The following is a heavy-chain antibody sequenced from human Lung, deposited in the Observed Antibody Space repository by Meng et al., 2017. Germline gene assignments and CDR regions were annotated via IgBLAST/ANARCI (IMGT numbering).Heavy chain of an antibody. J-gene: IGHJ4*02. CDR1: GGTFSSYA. V-gene: IGHV1-69*06. Sequence: SVKVSCKASGGTFSSYALSWVRQAPGQGLEWMGGIVPIFGTANNAQKFQGRVTITADKSTDTAYMELSGLRSEDTAVYYCARSTPVYCSGVSCYFWERNFDYWGQGTLVTVSS. D-gene: IGHD2-15*01. CDR3: ARSTPVYCSGVSCYFWERNFDY. CDR2: IVPIFGTA.